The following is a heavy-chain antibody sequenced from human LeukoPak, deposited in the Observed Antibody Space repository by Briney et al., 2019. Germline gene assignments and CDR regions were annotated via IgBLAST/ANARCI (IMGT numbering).Heavy chain of an antibody. Sequence: PSEPLSLTCTVSGGSISSYYWSWIRQPPGKGLEWIGSIYYSGSTYYNPSLKSRVTISVDTSKNQFSLKLSSVTAADTAIFYCARQGCSSVSCYEGYCSGGSCYPDYFDSWGQGTLVTVSS. CDR3: ARQGCSSVSCYEGYCSGGSCYPDYFDS. D-gene: IGHD2-15*01. V-gene: IGHV4-59*05. CDR1: GGSISSYY. CDR2: IYYSGST. J-gene: IGHJ4*02.